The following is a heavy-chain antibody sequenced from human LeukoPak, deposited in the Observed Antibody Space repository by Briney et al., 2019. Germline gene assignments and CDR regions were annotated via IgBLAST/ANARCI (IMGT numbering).Heavy chain of an antibody. CDR1: GFTFDDYA. Sequence: GGTLRLSCAASGFTFDDYAMHWVRQAPGKGLEGVSLISWDGGSTYYAEFVKGRFTISRDNSKNSLYLQMNSLRAEDTALYYCATDAGSSGEFDYWGQGTLVTVSS. CDR3: ATDAGSSGEFDY. J-gene: IGHJ4*02. D-gene: IGHD6-13*01. V-gene: IGHV3-43D*03. CDR2: ISWDGGST.